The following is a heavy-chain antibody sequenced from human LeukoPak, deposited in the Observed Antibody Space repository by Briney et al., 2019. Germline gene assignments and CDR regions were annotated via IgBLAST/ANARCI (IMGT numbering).Heavy chain of an antibody. CDR1: GYSISSGYY. D-gene: IGHD5-18*01. Sequence: PSEALSLTCTVSGYSISSGYYWSWIRQPPGKGLEWIGEINHSGSTNYNPSLKSRVTISVDTSKNQFSLKLSSVTAADTAVYYCARRYSYGGYYFDYWGQGTLVTVSS. J-gene: IGHJ4*02. CDR2: INHSGST. CDR3: ARRYSYGGYYFDY. V-gene: IGHV4-38-2*02.